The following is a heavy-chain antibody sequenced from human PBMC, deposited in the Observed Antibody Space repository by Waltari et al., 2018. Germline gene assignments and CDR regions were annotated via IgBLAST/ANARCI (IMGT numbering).Heavy chain of an antibody. CDR1: GFTFPSHW. Sequence: EVQLVESGGNLVQPGGSLRLSCAASGFTFPSHWMHWVRQAPGKGRVWVSRINSDGSNTRYADSVKGRFTISRDNAKNTLYLEMNSLRAEDTAVYFCAGGPQSGASSAWYGWFDPWGQGTLVTVSS. J-gene: IGHJ5*02. D-gene: IGHD6-13*01. CDR2: INSDGSNT. V-gene: IGHV3-74*01. CDR3: AGGPQSGASSAWYGWFDP.